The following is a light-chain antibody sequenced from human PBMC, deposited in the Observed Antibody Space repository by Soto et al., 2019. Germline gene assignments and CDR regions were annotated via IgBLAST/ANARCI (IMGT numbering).Light chain of an antibody. CDR1: QNISNY. V-gene: IGKV3-11*01. Sequence: IVLTQSPATLSLSPGKRATLSCRASQNISNYLVWYQQKPGQAPRLLIYDVSNRASGIPSRFSGSGSGTDFTLTISSLEPEDFAVYYCQQRSNWPLTFGEGTKVDIK. CDR2: DVS. CDR3: QQRSNWPLT. J-gene: IGKJ1*01.